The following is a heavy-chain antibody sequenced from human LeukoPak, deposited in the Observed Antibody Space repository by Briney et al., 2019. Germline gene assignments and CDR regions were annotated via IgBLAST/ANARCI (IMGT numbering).Heavy chain of an antibody. V-gene: IGHV4-38-2*02. Sequence: SETLSLTCTVSGYSISSGYYWGWIRQPPGKGLEWIGSIYHSGSTHYNPSLKSRVTISVDTSKNQFSLKLSSVTAADTAVYYCARATYYYDSSGYWTLEFDFDIWGQGTMVTVSS. D-gene: IGHD3-22*01. J-gene: IGHJ3*02. CDR1: GYSISSGYY. CDR3: ARATYYYDSSGYWTLEFDFDI. CDR2: IYHSGST.